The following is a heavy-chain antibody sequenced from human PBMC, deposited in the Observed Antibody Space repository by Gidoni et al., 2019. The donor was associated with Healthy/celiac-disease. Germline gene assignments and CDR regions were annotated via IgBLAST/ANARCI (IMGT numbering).Heavy chain of an antibody. V-gene: IGHV1-18*01. Sequence: QVQLVQSGAEVKKPGASVKVSCKASGYTFPSYGISWVRQAPGQGLEWMGWISAYNGNTNYAQKLQGRVTMTTDTSTSTAYMELRSLRSDDTAVYYCARDWAPKLLVYDAFDIWGQGTMVTVSS. D-gene: IGHD2-15*01. J-gene: IGHJ3*02. CDR3: ARDWAPKLLVYDAFDI. CDR1: GYTFPSYG. CDR2: ISAYNGNT.